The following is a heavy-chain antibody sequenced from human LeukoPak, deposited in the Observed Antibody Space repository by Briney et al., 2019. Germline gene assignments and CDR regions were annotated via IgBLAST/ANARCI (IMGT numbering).Heavy chain of an antibody. CDR2: ISGSGGST. J-gene: IGHJ6*04. V-gene: IGHV3-23*01. CDR3: AEGTYYYYGMDV. CDR1: GFTFNNYA. Sequence: GGSLRLSCAASGFTFNNYAMNWVRQAPGKGLEWVSGISGSGGSTYYADSVKGRFTISRDNAKNSLYLQMNSLRAEDTAVYYCAEGTYYYYGMDVWGKGTTVTVSS.